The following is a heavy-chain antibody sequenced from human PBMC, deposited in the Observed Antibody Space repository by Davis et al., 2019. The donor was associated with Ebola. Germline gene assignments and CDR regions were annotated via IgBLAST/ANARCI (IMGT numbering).Heavy chain of an antibody. Sequence: GESLKISCAASGFTFSSYEMNWVRQAPGKGLEWVSYISSSGSTIYYADSVKGRFTISRDNAKNSLYLQMNSLRAEDTAVYYCAREAADYDFWSGYIWYYYYGMDVWGQGTTVTVSS. CDR1: GFTFSSYE. CDR2: ISSSGSTI. CDR3: AREAADYDFWSGYIWYYYYGMDV. V-gene: IGHV3-48*03. J-gene: IGHJ6*02. D-gene: IGHD3-3*01.